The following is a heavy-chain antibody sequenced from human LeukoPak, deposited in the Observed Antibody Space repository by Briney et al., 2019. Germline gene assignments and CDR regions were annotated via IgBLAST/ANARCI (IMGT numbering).Heavy chain of an antibody. J-gene: IGHJ6*03. Sequence: SETLSLTCTVSGGSISSYYWSWIRQPAGKGLEWIGRIYTSGSTNYNPSLKSRVTMSVDTSKNQFSLKLSSVTAADTAVYYCARLSGPYLCMSQVTDMDVWGKGTTVTVSS. CDR1: GGSISSYY. D-gene: IGHD2-8*01. V-gene: IGHV4-4*07. CDR3: ARLSGPYLCMSQVTDMDV. CDR2: IYTSGST.